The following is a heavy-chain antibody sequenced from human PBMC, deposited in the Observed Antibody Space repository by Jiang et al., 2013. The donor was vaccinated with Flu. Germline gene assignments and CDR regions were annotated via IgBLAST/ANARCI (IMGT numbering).Heavy chain of an antibody. V-gene: IGHV4-59*01. J-gene: IGHJ4*02. D-gene: IGHD3-22*01. Sequence: LLKPSETLSLTCTVSGGSISSYYWSWIRQPPGKGLEWIGYIYYSGSTNYNPSLKSRVTISVDTSKNQFSLKPSSVTAADTAVYYCARSSRYYDSSGYYYVLDYWGQGTLV. CDR2: IYYSGST. CDR3: ARSSRYYDSSGYYYVLDY. CDR1: GGSISSYY.